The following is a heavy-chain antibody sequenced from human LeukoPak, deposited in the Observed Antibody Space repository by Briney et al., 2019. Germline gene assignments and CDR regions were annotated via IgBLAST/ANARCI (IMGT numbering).Heavy chain of an antibody. V-gene: IGHV3-53*01. CDR3: ARGVEPLAANTLAY. Sequence: GGSLRLSCAASGFTVITNDMTWVRQAPGKGLEWVSDLYSDGNTKYPDSVQGRITISRDNSKNTLYLEMDSLGPDDAAVYYCARGVEPLAANTLAYWGQGTLVTVSS. D-gene: IGHD1-14*01. CDR1: GFTVITND. J-gene: IGHJ4*02. CDR2: LYSDGNT.